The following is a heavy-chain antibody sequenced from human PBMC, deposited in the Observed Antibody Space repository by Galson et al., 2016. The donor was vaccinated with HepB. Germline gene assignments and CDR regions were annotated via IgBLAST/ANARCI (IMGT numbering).Heavy chain of an antibody. V-gene: IGHV3-23*01. CDR3: TTWQSHHFDY. J-gene: IGHJ4*02. Sequence: SLRLSCAASGFTFRNYALSWVRRAPGKGLEWVSHIDGPTPNTHYADSVRGRFSIYRDNSRDTLYFQMDSLTAEDSAIYYCTTWQSHHFDYRGQGTRVTVSS. CDR1: GFTFRNYA. D-gene: IGHD6-19*01. CDR2: IDGPTPNT.